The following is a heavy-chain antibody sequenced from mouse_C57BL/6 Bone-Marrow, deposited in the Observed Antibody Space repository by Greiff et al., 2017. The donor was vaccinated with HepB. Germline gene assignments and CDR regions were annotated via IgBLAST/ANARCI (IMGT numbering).Heavy chain of an antibody. CDR1: GYTFTSYW. V-gene: IGHV1-59*01. D-gene: IGHD2-3*01. CDR2: IDPSDSYT. Sequence: QVQLQQPGAELVRPGTSVKLSCKASGYTFTSYWMHWVKQRPGQGLEWIGVIDPSDSYTNYNQKFKGKATLTVDTSSSTAYMQLSSLTSEDSAVYYCARSPRDGYPDYWGQGTTLTVSS. CDR3: ARSPRDGYPDY. J-gene: IGHJ2*01.